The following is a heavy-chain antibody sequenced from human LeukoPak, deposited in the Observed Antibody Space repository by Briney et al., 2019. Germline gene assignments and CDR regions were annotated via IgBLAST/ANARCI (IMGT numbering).Heavy chain of an antibody. CDR2: IYYSGST. V-gene: IGHV4-61*01. CDR1: GGSISSGSYY. D-gene: IGHD3-22*01. J-gene: IGHJ4*02. CDR3: ARGVTMIYNN. Sequence: SQTLSLTCTVSGGSISSGSYYWSWIRQPPGKGLEWIGYIYYSGSTNYNPSLKSRVTISVDTSKNQFSLKLSSVTAADTAVYYCARGVTMIYNNWGQGTLVTVSS.